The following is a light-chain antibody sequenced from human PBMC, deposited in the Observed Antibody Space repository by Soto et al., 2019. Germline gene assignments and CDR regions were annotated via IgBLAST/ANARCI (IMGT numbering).Light chain of an antibody. CDR2: AAS. Sequence: EIVLTQSPGTLSLSPGERATLSCRASQSVSNNYLAWYQQKPGQAPRLXIYAASTRATGIPDRFSGSGSGTDFTLTIGRLDPEDFAVYYCLKYGSSPGWTFGPGTKVDIK. J-gene: IGKJ1*01. CDR1: QSVSNNY. V-gene: IGKV3-20*01. CDR3: LKYGSSPGWT.